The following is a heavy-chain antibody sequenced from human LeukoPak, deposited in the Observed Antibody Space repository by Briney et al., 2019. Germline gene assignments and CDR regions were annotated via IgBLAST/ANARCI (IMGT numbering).Heavy chain of an antibody. CDR3: ATSIDSSGYFDFDY. V-gene: IGHV3-66*01. Sequence: GVSLRLSCAASGFTFSSNYMNWVRQAPGKGLEWVSVIYSGGTTYYADSVKGRFSMSRDNSKNTLYLKMNSLRAEDTAVYYCATSIDSSGYFDFDYWGQGTLVTVSS. CDR2: IYSGGTT. CDR1: GFTFSSNY. D-gene: IGHD3-22*01. J-gene: IGHJ4*02.